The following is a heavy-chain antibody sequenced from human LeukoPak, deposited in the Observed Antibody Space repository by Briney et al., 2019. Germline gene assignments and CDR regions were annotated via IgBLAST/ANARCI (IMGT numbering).Heavy chain of an antibody. Sequence: GGSLRLSCAASGFTFSSYAMSWVRQAPGKGLEWVSAISGSGGSTYYADSVKGRFTISRDNSKNTLYLQMNSLRAEDTAVYYCAKVLITMVRGVIIGKYFDYWGQGTLVTVSS. CDR3: AKVLITMVRGVIIGKYFDY. D-gene: IGHD3-10*01. J-gene: IGHJ4*02. CDR1: GFTFSSYA. CDR2: ISGSGGST. V-gene: IGHV3-23*01.